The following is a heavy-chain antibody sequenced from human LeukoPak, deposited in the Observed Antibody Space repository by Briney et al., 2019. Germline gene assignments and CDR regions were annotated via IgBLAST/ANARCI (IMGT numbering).Heavy chain of an antibody. V-gene: IGHV1-18*01. CDR2: ISAYNGNT. CDR1: GYTFTSYG. Sequence: ASVKVSCKASGYTFTSYGISWVRQAPGQGLEWMGWISAYNGNTNYAQKFQGRVTMTRDTSTSTVYMDLSSLRSEDTAVYYCARERVGSGYPDYWGQGTLVTVSS. CDR3: ARERVGSGYPDY. D-gene: IGHD3-3*01. J-gene: IGHJ4*02.